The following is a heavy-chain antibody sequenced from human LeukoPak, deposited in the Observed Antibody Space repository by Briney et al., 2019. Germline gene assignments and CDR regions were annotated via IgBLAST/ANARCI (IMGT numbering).Heavy chain of an antibody. CDR2: IKQDGSEK. Sequence: GGSLRLSCAASGFTFSSYWMSWVRQAPGKGLEWVAIIKQDGSEKYYVDSVKGRFTISRDNAKNSLYLQMNSLRAEDTAVYYCARVFGYSYGYDYFDYWGQGTLVTVSS. CDR1: GFTFSSYW. V-gene: IGHV3-7*01. D-gene: IGHD5-18*01. J-gene: IGHJ4*02. CDR3: ARVFGYSYGYDYFDY.